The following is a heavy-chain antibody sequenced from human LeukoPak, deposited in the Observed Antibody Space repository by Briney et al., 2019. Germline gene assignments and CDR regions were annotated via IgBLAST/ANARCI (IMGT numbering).Heavy chain of an antibody. CDR1: GGSISSGSYY. J-gene: IGHJ4*02. CDR3: ARAPGDYDSSGYSLPDY. V-gene: IGHV4-61*02. Sequence: PSETLSLTCTVSGGSISSGSYYWSWIRQPAGKGLEWIGRIYTSGSTNYNPSLKSRVTISVDTSKNQFSLKLSSVAAADTAVYYCARAPGDYDSSGYSLPDYWGQGTLVTVSS. CDR2: IYTSGST. D-gene: IGHD3-22*01.